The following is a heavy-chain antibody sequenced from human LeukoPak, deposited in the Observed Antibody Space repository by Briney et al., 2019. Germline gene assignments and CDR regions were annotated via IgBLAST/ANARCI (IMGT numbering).Heavy chain of an antibody. J-gene: IGHJ4*02. CDR1: GCIFTSYW. CDR2: IYPGNSDT. CDR3: ARRGYCSGGSCYSAPFDY. Sequence: GESLKISCKGSGCIFTSYWIGWVRQMPGKGLEWMGIIYPGNSDTRYSPSFQGQVTISADKSISTAYLHWSSLKASDTAMYYCARRGYCSGGSCYSAPFDYWGQGSPVTVSS. D-gene: IGHD2-15*01. V-gene: IGHV5-51*01.